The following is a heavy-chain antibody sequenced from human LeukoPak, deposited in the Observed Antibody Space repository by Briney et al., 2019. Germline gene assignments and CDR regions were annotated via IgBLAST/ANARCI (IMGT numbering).Heavy chain of an antibody. V-gene: IGHV3-7*03. J-gene: IGHJ4*02. D-gene: IGHD3-3*01. CDR2: IDEDGSKQ. CDR1: GFTFSSHW. CDR3: ARDYDGKDY. Sequence: GGSLRLSCAASGFTFSSHWMSWVRQAPGKGLEWVANIDEDGSKQFYADSVQGRFTISRDNAENSLFLQMNSLRAEDTAMYYCARDYDGKDYWGQGTLVTVSS.